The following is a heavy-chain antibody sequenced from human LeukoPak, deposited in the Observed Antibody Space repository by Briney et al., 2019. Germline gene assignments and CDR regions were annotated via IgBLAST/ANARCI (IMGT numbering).Heavy chain of an antibody. Sequence: SETLSLTCTVSGGSMSGSSDYWVWIRQPPGKPLEWIGSIYYSGSTYYNPSLKSRVTISVDTSKNQFSLKLSSVTAADTAVYYCARHVWDYYDSSGYPEIFDYWGQGTLVTISS. CDR3: ARHVWDYYDSSGYPEIFDY. CDR2: IYYSGST. D-gene: IGHD3-22*01. V-gene: IGHV4-39*01. J-gene: IGHJ4*02. CDR1: GGSMSGSSDY.